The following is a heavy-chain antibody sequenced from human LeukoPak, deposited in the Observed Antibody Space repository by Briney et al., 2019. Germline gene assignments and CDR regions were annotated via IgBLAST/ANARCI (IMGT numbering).Heavy chain of an antibody. CDR1: GYSFTGYF. J-gene: IGHJ4*02. CDR3: ARVSCSGDRCYSLFDF. V-gene: IGHV1-46*01. Sequence: GASVKVSCKASGYSFTGYFIHWVRQAPGQGLEWMGIINPSGGSTDYAQKFQGRVTMTRDTSTSTVYMELSSLRSEDTALYYCARVSCSGDRCYSLFDFWGQGTLVTVSS. D-gene: IGHD2-15*01. CDR2: INPSGGST.